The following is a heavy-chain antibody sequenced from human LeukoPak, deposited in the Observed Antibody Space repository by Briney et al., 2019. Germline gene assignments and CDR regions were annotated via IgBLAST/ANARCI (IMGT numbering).Heavy chain of an antibody. CDR1: GYTFTSYY. CDR2: ISPSGGST. V-gene: IGHV1-46*01. D-gene: IGHD1-14*01. CDR3: ARAPPGLGFDY. Sequence: ASVKVSCKASGYTFTSYYIHWVRQAPGQGLEWMGIISPSGGSTTYAQKFQGRVTMARDTATGTVYMEPSSLRSEDTAVYYCARAPPGLGFDYWGQGTLVTVSS. J-gene: IGHJ4*02.